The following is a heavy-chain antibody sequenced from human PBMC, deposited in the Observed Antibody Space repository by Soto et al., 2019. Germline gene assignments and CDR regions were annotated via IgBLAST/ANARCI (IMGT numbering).Heavy chain of an antibody. CDR1: GFTFSIYP. CDR3: ARGPITQTSFIDH. J-gene: IGHJ4*02. Sequence: GAVRLSCEASGFTFSIYPMHWVRQAPGKGLEWVTVISYDGGNQYYADSVKGRFTISRDNSKDTLYLQMHSLRSDDTAVYFCARGPITQTSFIDHWGQGTLVTVSS. D-gene: IGHD1-20*01. CDR2: ISYDGGNQ. V-gene: IGHV3-30-3*01.